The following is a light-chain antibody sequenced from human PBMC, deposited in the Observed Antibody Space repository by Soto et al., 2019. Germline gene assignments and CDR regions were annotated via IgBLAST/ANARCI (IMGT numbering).Light chain of an antibody. Sequence: VLTQSPGTLSLSPGERVTLSCRASQSVTTRLAWYQHKPGQAPRLLMSGASSRASGVPVRFSGSGSGTEFTLTISSLQSEDFAVYYCQQYNSWPPITFGQGTRLEIK. CDR3: QQYNSWPPIT. V-gene: IGKV3D-15*01. CDR2: GAS. J-gene: IGKJ5*01. CDR1: QSVTTR.